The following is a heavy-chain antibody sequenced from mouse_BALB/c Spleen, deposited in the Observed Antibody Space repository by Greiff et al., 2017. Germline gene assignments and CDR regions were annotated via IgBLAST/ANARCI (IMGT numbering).Heavy chain of an antibody. CDR3: ARGYGSSYRFDY. D-gene: IGHD1-1*01. J-gene: IGHJ2*01. CDR2: IYPYNGGT. CDR1: GYTFTDYN. V-gene: IGHV1S29*02. Sequence: EVQLQQSGPELVKPGASVKISCKASGYTFTDYNMHWVKQSHGKSLEWIGYIYPYNGGTGYNQKFKSKATLTVDNSSSTAYMELRSLTSEDSAVYYCARGYGSSYRFDYWGQGTTLTVSS.